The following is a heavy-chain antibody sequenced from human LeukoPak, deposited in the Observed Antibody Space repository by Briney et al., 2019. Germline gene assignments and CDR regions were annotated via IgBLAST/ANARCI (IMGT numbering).Heavy chain of an antibody. Sequence: ASVKVSRKASGGTFSSYAISWVRQAPGQGLEWMGGIIPIFGTANYAQKSQGRVTITADESTSTAYMELSSLRSEDTAVYYCAKTMVRPWGANDAFDIWGQGTMVTVSS. CDR1: GGTFSSYA. J-gene: IGHJ3*02. CDR3: AKTMVRPWGANDAFDI. V-gene: IGHV1-69*13. D-gene: IGHD3-10*01. CDR2: IIPIFGTA.